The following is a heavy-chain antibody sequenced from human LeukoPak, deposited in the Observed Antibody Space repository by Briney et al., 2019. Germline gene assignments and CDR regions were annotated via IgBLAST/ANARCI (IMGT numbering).Heavy chain of an antibody. J-gene: IGHJ4*02. CDR3: AREGSSSLMFDY. Sequence: PSETLSLTCAVYGGSFSGYHWSWIRQPPGKGLEWIGEINHSGSTNYNPSLKSRVTISVDTSKNQFSLKLSSVTAADTAVYYCAREGSSSLMFDYWGQGTLVTVSS. CDR2: INHSGST. D-gene: IGHD6-6*01. CDR1: GGSFSGYH. V-gene: IGHV4-34*01.